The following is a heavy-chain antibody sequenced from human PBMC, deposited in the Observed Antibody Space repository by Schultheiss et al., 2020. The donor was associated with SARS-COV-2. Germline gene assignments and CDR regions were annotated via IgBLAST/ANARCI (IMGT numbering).Heavy chain of an antibody. Sequence: GGSLRLSCAASGFTFSSYAMSWVRQAPGKGLEWIGRIKSKTDGGTTDYAAPVKGRFTISRDDSKNTLYLQMNSLKTEDTAVYYCTTDDYGDYGQYYYYGMDVWGQGTAVTVSS. D-gene: IGHD4-17*01. CDR3: TTDDYGDYGQYYYYGMDV. CDR2: IKSKTDGGTT. CDR1: GFTFSSYA. V-gene: IGHV3-15*01. J-gene: IGHJ6*02.